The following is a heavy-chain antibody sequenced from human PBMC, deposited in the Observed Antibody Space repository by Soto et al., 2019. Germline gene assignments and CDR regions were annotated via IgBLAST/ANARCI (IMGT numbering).Heavy chain of an antibody. CDR3: EREGNLGSWIPPLDS. V-gene: IGHV4-59*01. J-gene: IGHJ4*02. CDR2: IHYNGNT. D-gene: IGHD6-13*01. Sequence: QVQLQVSGPGLVKPSETLSLTCTVSGDSISSYSWSWIRQPPGKGLEWIGNIHYNGNTKYSPSLMSQVPMSVDTSKNPFSLKLLSVTTADTAVYFWEREGNLGSWIPPLDSWGQGTLVTVSS. CDR1: GDSISSYS.